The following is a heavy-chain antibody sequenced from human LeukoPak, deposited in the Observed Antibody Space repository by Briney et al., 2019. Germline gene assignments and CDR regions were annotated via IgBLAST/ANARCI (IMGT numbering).Heavy chain of an antibody. CDR2: ISGSGGST. CDR3: AKGWIQLHFDY. J-gene: IGHJ4*02. Sequence: GGSLSLSCAASGFTFSSCAMSWVRQAPGKGLEWVSSISGSGGSTYYADSVKGRFTISRDNSKNTLYLQMNSLRAEDTAVYYCAKGWIQLHFDYCGQGTLVTVSS. D-gene: IGHD5-18*01. V-gene: IGHV3-23*01. CDR1: GFTFSSCA.